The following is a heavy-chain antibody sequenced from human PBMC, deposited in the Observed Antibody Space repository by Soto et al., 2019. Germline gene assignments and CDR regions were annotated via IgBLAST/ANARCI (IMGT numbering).Heavy chain of an antibody. V-gene: IGHV2-5*02. CDR1: GLSLNTSGVG. CDR3: SHSVLRYFDY. Sequence: QVTLKESGPTLVKPTQTVTMTCTFSGLSLNTSGVGVGWIRQPPGKALEWLGLIFWDDDKRYSPSLKSRLTITKDTSKNQVALTMTNMDPVDTATYYCSHSVLRYFDYWGQGTLVTVSS. D-gene: IGHD4-17*01. CDR2: IFWDDDK. J-gene: IGHJ4*02.